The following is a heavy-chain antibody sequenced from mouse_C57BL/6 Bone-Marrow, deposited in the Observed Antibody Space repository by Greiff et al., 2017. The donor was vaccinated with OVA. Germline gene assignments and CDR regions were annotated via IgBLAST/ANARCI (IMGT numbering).Heavy chain of an antibody. J-gene: IGHJ1*03. CDR2: ISSGGSYT. Sequence: EVKLMESGGDLVKPGGSLKLSCAASGFTFSSYGMSWVRQTPDKRLEWVATISSGGSYTYYPDSVKGRFTISRDNAKNTLYLQMSSLKSEDTAMYYCARLHEYFDVWGTGTTVTVSS. CDR1: GFTFSSYG. D-gene: IGHD2-12*01. CDR3: ARLHEYFDV. V-gene: IGHV5-6*01.